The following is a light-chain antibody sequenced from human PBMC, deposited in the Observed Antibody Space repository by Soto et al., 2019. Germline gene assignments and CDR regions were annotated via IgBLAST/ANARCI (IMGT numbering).Light chain of an antibody. Sequence: QMTQSPSTLSASVGDRVTITCRASQSIRTWLAWYQQKPGKAPNLLIYVASSLQSEVPSRFSGSGSGTDFTLTITSLQPEDFATYYCQQSYGTPITFGQGTRLEIK. CDR1: QSIRTW. CDR2: VAS. J-gene: IGKJ5*01. V-gene: IGKV1-39*01. CDR3: QQSYGTPIT.